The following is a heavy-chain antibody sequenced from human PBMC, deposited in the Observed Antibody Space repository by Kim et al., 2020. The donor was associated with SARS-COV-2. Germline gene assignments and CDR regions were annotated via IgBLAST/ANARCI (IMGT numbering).Heavy chain of an antibody. CDR3: ARDTCSSISCPYFHH. CDR2: INPNSGGT. J-gene: IGHJ1*01. V-gene: IGHV1-2*02. Sequence: ASVKVSCKASGYTFTGYYVHWVRQAPGQGLEWMGWINPNSGGTSSAQKFQGRVTMTRDTSISTAYMELSRLRSDDAAVYYCARDTCSSISCPYFHHWGQGTLVTVSS. CDR1: GYTFTGYY. D-gene: IGHD2-2*01.